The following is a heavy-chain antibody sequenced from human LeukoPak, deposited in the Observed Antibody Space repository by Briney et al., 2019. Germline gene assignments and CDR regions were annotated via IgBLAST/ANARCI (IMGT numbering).Heavy chain of an antibody. Sequence: SETLSLTCAVYGGSFSGYYWSWIRQPPGKGLEWIGEINHSGSTNYIPSLKSRVTISVDTSKNQFSLKLSSVTAADTAVYYCARVVPQSYYYGMDVWGKGTTVTVSS. J-gene: IGHJ6*04. V-gene: IGHV4-34*01. CDR2: INHSGST. CDR1: GGSFSGYY. D-gene: IGHD2-8*01. CDR3: ARVVPQSYYYGMDV.